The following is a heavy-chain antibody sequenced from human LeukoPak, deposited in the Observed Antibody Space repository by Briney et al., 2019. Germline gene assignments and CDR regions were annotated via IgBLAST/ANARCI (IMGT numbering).Heavy chain of an antibody. V-gene: IGHV4-39*01. Sequence: SETLSLTCTVSGGSISSSSYYWGWIRQPPGKGLEWIGSIYYSGRNYYNPSLKSRFTISVDRNKNQFSLKLSSVTAADTAVYYCARQILWFGNYDYWGQGTLVTVSS. CDR1: GGSISSSSYY. CDR2: IYYSGRN. CDR3: ARQILWFGNYDY. J-gene: IGHJ4*02. D-gene: IGHD3-10*01.